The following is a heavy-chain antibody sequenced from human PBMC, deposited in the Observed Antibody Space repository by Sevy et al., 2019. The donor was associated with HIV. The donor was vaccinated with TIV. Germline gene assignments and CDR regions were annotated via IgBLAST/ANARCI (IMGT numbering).Heavy chain of an antibody. J-gene: IGHJ6*02. D-gene: IGHD3-10*01. Sequence: GGSLRLSCAASGFTFSSYAMSWVRQAPGKGLEWASAISHSGDGTYYADSVKGRFTISRDNAKNSLYLQMNSLRAEDTAVYYCARDGASSGSPYYYYYGMDVWGQGTTVTVSS. CDR2: ISHSGDGT. CDR1: GFTFSSYA. V-gene: IGHV3-23*01. CDR3: ARDGASSGSPYYYYYGMDV.